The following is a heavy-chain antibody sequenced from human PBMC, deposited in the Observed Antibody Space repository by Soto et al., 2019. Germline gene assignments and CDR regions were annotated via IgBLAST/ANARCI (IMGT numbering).Heavy chain of an antibody. D-gene: IGHD7-27*01. Sequence: EVQLVESGGGLVQPGRSLRLSCAASGFTFDDYAMHWVRQAPGKGLEWVSGSSWNSGSIGYADSVKGRFTISRDNAKNSLYLQMNSLRAEDTALYYCAKVLGTDYYGMDVWGQGTTVTVSS. CDR3: AKVLGTDYYGMDV. V-gene: IGHV3-9*01. CDR1: GFTFDDYA. CDR2: SSWNSGSI. J-gene: IGHJ6*02.